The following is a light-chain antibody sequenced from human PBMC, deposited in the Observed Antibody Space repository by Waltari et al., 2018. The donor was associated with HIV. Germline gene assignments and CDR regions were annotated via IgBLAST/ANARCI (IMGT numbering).Light chain of an antibody. CDR2: DVT. J-gene: IGLJ1*01. V-gene: IGLV2-11*01. CDR1: SSDVGGYTF. CDR3: CSYSGSGTLYV. Sequence: QSALTQPRSVSGSPGQSVTISCTGTSSDVGGYTFGSWYQHHPGKAPKLVISDVTNRPSGVPDRFSGSKSGNTASLTISGLQAEDEADYYCCSYSGSGTLYVFGTGTEVTVL.